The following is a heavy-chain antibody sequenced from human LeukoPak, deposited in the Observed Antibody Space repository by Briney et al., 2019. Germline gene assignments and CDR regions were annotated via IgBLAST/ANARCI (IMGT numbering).Heavy chain of an antibody. D-gene: IGHD3-9*01. Sequence: ASVKVSCKASGGTFSSYAISWVRQAPGQGLEWMGRIIPILGIANYAQKFQGRATITADKSTSQAYMEMSSLRSEDTAVYYCASLRSRLGLRYCDWLWEYWGQGTLVTVSS. J-gene: IGHJ4*02. CDR3: ASLRSRLGLRYCDWLWEY. V-gene: IGHV1-69*10. CDR1: GGTFSSYA. CDR2: IIPILGIA.